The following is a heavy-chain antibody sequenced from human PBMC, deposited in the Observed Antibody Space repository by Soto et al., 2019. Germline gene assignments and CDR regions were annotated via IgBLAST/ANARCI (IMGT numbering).Heavy chain of an antibody. D-gene: IGHD6-13*01. J-gene: IGHJ4*02. Sequence: GGSLRLSCAASGFTFSSYAMSWVRQAPGKGLEWVSAISGSGGSTYYADSVKGRFTISRDNSKNTLYLQMNSLRAEDTAVYYCAKDGSQQLAPYYFDYWGQGTLVTVSS. CDR1: GFTFSSYA. CDR2: ISGSGGST. V-gene: IGHV3-23*01. CDR3: AKDGSQQLAPYYFDY.